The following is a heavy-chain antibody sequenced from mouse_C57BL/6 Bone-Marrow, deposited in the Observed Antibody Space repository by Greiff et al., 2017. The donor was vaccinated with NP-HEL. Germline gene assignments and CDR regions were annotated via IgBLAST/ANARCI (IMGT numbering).Heavy chain of an antibody. V-gene: IGHV14-4*01. CDR3: TTGFSSPYAMDY. J-gene: IGHJ4*01. CDR2: IDPENGDT. CDR1: GFNIKDDY. D-gene: IGHD1-1*01. Sequence: VQLQQSGAELVRPGASVKLSCTVSGFNIKDDYMHWVKQRPEQGLEWIGWIDPENGDTEYASKFQGKATITADTSSNTAYLQLSSLTSEDTAVYYCTTGFSSPYAMDYWGQGTSVTVSS.